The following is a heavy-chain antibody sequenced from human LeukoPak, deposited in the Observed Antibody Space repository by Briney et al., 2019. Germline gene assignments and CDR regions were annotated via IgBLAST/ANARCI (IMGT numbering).Heavy chain of an antibody. Sequence: KTSETLSLTCAVYGGSFSGYYWSWIRQPPGKGLEWIGEINHSGSTNYNPSLKSRVTISVDTSKNQFSLKLSSVTAADTAVYYCARSHYYGSENWFDPWGQGTLVTVSS. J-gene: IGHJ5*02. CDR2: INHSGST. CDR3: ARSHYYGSENWFDP. D-gene: IGHD3-10*01. CDR1: GGSFSGYY. V-gene: IGHV4-34*01.